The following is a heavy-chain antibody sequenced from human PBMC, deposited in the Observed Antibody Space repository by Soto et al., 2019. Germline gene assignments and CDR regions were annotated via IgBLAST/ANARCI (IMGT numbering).Heavy chain of an antibody. CDR1: GYTFTTSG. J-gene: IGHJ4*02. V-gene: IGHV1-18*01. Sequence: GASVKVSCKASGYTFTTSGISWVRQAPGQGLEWMGWISVDNGNTNYAQKFKGRFTMTRDTSTNTAYMELRSLRSDDTAVYYCARHGSSTDFDYWGQGALVTVSS. CDR3: ARHGSSTDFDY. D-gene: IGHD5-12*01. CDR2: ISVDNGNT.